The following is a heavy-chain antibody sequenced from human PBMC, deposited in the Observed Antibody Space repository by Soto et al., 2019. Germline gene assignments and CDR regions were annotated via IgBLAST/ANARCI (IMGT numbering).Heavy chain of an antibody. CDR3: ARGSYCGGDCYYNWFDP. CDR1: CYTFTIYG. Sequence: SVKVSCEASCYTFTIYGISWVRHAPLQGLEWMGWISAYNGNTNYAQKFQGRATITADKSTSTAYMELSSLRSEDTAVYYCARGSYCGGDCYYNWFDPWGQGTLVTVSS. D-gene: IGHD2-21*02. J-gene: IGHJ5*02. CDR2: ISAYNGNT. V-gene: IGHV1-18*01.